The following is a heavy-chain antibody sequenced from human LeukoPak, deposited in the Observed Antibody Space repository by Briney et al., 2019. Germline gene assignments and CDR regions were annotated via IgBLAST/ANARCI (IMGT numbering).Heavy chain of an antibody. CDR3: ARLYCSSTSCHTLHYYYMDV. D-gene: IGHD2-2*02. J-gene: IGHJ6*03. Sequence: GGPLKLSCAASGFTLSSYWMTWVRQAPGKGLEWVADIEEDGSERYYVDSVKGRFTISRDNAKNSLYLQMNSLRAEDTALYYCARLYCSSTSCHTLHYYYMDVWGKGTTVTVSS. CDR1: GFTLSSYW. CDR2: IEEDGSER. V-gene: IGHV3-7*01.